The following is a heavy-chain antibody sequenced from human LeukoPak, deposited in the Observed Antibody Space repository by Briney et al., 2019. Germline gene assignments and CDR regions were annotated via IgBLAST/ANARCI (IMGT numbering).Heavy chain of an antibody. CDR1: GGTFSSYA. V-gene: IGHV1-69*13. D-gene: IGHD6-6*01. CDR2: VIPIFGTA. Sequence: SVKVSCKASGGTFSSYAISWVRQAPGQGLEWMGGVIPIFGTANYAQKFQGRVTITADESTSTAYMELSSLRSEDTAVYYCARDRKQLVVSYGMDVWGQGTTVTVSS. J-gene: IGHJ6*02. CDR3: ARDRKQLVVSYGMDV.